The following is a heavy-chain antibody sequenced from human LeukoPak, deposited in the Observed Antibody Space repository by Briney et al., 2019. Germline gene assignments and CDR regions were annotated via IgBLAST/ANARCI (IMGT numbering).Heavy chain of an antibody. CDR2: ISAYNGST. J-gene: IGHJ4*02. CDR1: GYTFTSYG. V-gene: IGHV1-18*01. Sequence: ASVKVSCKASGYTFTSYGISWVRQAPEQGLEWMGWISAYNGSTNYAQKLQGRVTMTTDTSTSTAYMELRSLRSDDTAVYYCARASYDSSGYYVPCVYWGQGTLVTVSS. D-gene: IGHD3-22*01. CDR3: ARASYDSSGYYVPCVY.